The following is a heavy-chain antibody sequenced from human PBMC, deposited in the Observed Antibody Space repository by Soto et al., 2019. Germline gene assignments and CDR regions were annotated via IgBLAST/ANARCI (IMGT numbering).Heavy chain of an antibody. CDR2: IYYSGST. CDR1: GGSISSYY. CDR3: ARVSTGTTEFDY. Sequence: PSETLSLTCTVSGGSISSYYWSWIRQPPGKGLEWIGYIYYSGSTNYNPSLKSRVTISVDTSKNQFSLKLSSVTAADTAVYYCARVSTGTTEFDYWGQGTLVTVSS. V-gene: IGHV4-59*01. D-gene: IGHD1-7*01. J-gene: IGHJ4*02.